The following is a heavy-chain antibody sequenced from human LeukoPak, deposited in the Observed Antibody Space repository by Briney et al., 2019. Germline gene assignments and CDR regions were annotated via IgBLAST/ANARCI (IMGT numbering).Heavy chain of an antibody. CDR2: INHSGST. CDR3: ARAVRRYYDSSGYSLHWFDP. CDR1: GGSFSGYC. J-gene: IGHJ5*02. D-gene: IGHD3-22*01. V-gene: IGHV4-34*01. Sequence: SETLSLTCAVYGGSFSGYCWSWIRQPPGKGLEWIGEINHSGSTNYNPSLKSRVTISVDTSKNQFSLKLSSVTAADTAVYYCARAVRRYYDSSGYSLHWFDPWGQGTLVTVSS.